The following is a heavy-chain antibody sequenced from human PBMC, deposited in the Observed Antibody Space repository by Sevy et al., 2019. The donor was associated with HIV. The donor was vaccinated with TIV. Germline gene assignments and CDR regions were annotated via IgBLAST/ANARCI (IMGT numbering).Heavy chain of an antibody. D-gene: IGHD2-21*01. V-gene: IGHV5-51*01. CDR1: GYTFTSSW. J-gene: IGHJ4*02. Sequence: GESLKISCQGSGYTFTSSWVDWVRQLPGKGLEWMGTIYPGDSDTRYSPSFQGQVTISVDKSTNTAFLQWASLRTSDTTMADCARRTRDCDGATCYGTYFDIWGQGTLVTVSS. CDR3: ARRTRDCDGATCYGTYFDI. CDR2: IYPGDSDT.